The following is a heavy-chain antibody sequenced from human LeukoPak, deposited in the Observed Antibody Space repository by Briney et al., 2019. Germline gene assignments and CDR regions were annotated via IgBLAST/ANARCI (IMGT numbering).Heavy chain of an antibody. CDR1: GFSVSNYY. CDR2: IRDSGET. J-gene: IGHJ5*02. D-gene: IGHD4-17*01. Sequence: GGSLRLSCAGSGFSVSNYYMSWVRQAPGKGLEWVSLIRDSGETFYADSVKGRFTISRDNSKNTMYLQMNRLRVEDAAVYFCARDRAVTQDWVEFDPWGQGTLVTVSS. V-gene: IGHV3-66*03. CDR3: ARDRAVTQDWVEFDP.